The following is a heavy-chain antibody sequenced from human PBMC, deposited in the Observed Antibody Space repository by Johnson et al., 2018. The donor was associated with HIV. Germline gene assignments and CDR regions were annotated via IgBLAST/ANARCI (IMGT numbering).Heavy chain of an antibody. J-gene: IGHJ3*02. D-gene: IGHD5-18*01. CDR2: ISYDGNSK. Sequence: QVQLVESGGGVVQPGRSLRLSCAASGFTFSSYPMHWVRQAPGKGLEWVGVISYDGNSKYYGDSVKGRFTISRDNSKNTLYLQMNSLRAEDTAVYYCSRLPTGYSRDGFDIWGQGTMVTVSS. V-gene: IGHV3-30*04. CDR1: GFTFSSYP. CDR3: SRLPTGYSRDGFDI.